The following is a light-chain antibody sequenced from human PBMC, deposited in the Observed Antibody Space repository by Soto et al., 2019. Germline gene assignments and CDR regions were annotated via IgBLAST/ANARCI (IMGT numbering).Light chain of an antibody. CDR1: SSDVGGYNY. V-gene: IGLV2-11*01. CDR2: DVS. J-gene: IGLJ1*01. Sequence: QSALTQPHSVSGSPGQSVTISCTGTSSDVGGYNYVSWYQHHPGKAPKLIIYDVSERPSGVPDRFSGSKSGNTGNTASLTISGLQAEDEADYHCCSYAGSYTHVFGSGTKLTVL. CDR3: CSYAGSYTHV.